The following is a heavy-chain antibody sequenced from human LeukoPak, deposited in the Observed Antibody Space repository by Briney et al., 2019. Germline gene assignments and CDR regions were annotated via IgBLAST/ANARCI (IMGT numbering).Heavy chain of an antibody. CDR3: ARDTHSSGYFLGFDP. J-gene: IGHJ5*02. D-gene: IGHD3-22*01. Sequence: SETLSLTCAVSGGSISSGNWWSWVRQPPGKGLEWIGDIYHSGSTNYNPSLKSRVTISVDRSKNQFSLNLSSVTAADTAVYYCARDTHSSGYFLGFDPWCQGTLVTVSS. CDR1: GGSISSGNW. V-gene: IGHV4-4*02. CDR2: IYHSGST.